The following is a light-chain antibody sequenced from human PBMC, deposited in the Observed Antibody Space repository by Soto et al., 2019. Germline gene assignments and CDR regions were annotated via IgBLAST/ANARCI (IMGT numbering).Light chain of an antibody. Sequence: QSVLTQPPSTSGTPGQRVTISCSGSSSNIGSNHAYWYQQFPGMAPKLLMYRSDQRPTGVPDRFSGSKSGTSASLAISGLRSDDEADYYCSARDDSLSGVVFGGGTKVTVL. CDR3: SARDDSLSGVV. V-gene: IGLV1-47*01. J-gene: IGLJ2*01. CDR2: RSD. CDR1: SSNIGSNH.